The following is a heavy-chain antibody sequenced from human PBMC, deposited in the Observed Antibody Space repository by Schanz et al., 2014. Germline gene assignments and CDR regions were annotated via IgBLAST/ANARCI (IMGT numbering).Heavy chain of an antibody. CDR3: ARGGPAYYFDD. J-gene: IGHJ4*02. Sequence: EVQLVESGGGLVQPGGSLRLSCAASGITFSSHSFNWVRQAPGKGLEWISFINTGSNYINYADSVKGRFTISRDNSKNTVYIQMNSLRAEDTAVYYCARGGPAYYFDDWGQGTLVTVSS. V-gene: IGHV3-48*01. CDR2: INTGSNYI. CDR1: GITFSSHS.